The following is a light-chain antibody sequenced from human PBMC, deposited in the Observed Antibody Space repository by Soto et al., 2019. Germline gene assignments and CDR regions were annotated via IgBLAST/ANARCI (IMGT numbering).Light chain of an antibody. CDR3: HQSYSTPPFT. CDR1: QSISSY. CDR2: AAS. Sequence: DIQMTQSPSSLSASVVDRVTITCRASQSISSYLNWYQQKPGKAPKLLIYAASSLQSGVPSRFSGSGTGTDFTMTISTLQPENFATYYCHQSYSTPPFTFGPGTKVDIK. J-gene: IGKJ3*01. V-gene: IGKV1-39*01.